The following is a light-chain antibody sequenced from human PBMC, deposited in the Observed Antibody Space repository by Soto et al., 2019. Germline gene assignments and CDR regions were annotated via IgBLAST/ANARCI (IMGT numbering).Light chain of an antibody. Sequence: QPVLTQSPSASASLGASVKLTCTLSSGHSNYAIAWHQQQSEKGPRYLMKLNSDGSHSKGDGISDRFSGSSSGAERYLTISSLQSEDEADYYCQTWGSGIVVFGGGTKLTFL. CDR1: SGHSNYA. CDR3: QTWGSGIVV. CDR2: LNSDGSH. J-gene: IGLJ2*01. V-gene: IGLV4-69*01.